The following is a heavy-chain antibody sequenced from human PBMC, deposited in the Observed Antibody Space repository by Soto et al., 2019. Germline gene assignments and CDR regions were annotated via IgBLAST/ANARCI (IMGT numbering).Heavy chain of an antibody. CDR2: IKEDGSEK. D-gene: IGHD3-10*01. CDR1: EFTFSRQW. Sequence: GGSLRLSCAASEFTFSRQWMSWVRQAPGQGLEWVANIKEDGSEKYYVDSVKGRFTISRDNAKNSLYLQMNSLRAEDTAVYYCAGDYYGWGSHDNWGQGTLVTVS. J-gene: IGHJ4*02. V-gene: IGHV3-7*03. CDR3: AGDYYGWGSHDN.